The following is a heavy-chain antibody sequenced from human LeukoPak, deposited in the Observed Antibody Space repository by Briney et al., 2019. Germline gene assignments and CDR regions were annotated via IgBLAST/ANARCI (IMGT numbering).Heavy chain of an antibody. CDR1: GYPFTSYN. CDR2: INPNSGGT. D-gene: IGHD5-18*01. CDR3: ARSLDTAMDRWDY. J-gene: IGHJ4*02. Sequence: ASVKVSCKASGYPFTSYNINWVRQAPGQGLEWMGRINPNSGGTNYAQKFQGRVTMTRDTSISTAYMELSRLRSDDTAVYYCARSLDTAMDRWDYWGQGTLVTVSS. V-gene: IGHV1-2*06.